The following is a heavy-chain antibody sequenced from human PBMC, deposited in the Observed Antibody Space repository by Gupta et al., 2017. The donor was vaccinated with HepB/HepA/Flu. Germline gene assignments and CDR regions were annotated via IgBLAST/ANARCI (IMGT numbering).Heavy chain of an antibody. CDR3: ARDSLSTMTTTGYSDFDY. J-gene: IGHJ4*02. Sequence: QVQLVQSGAEVKKPGASVKVSCKTSGYTFTGNYLHWVRQAPGQGLEWMAWINPNIGATDYAEKFQGRLTVTRDTSISTGYMELNGLSTDDTAIYYCARDSLSTMTTTGYSDFDYWGQGTLVTVSS. D-gene: IGHD4-17*01. V-gene: IGHV1-2*02. CDR1: GYTFTGNY. CDR2: INPNIGAT.